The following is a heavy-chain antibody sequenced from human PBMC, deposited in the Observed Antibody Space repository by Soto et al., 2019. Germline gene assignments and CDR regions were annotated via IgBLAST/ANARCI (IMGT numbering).Heavy chain of an antibody. Sequence: EVQLVESGGGLVQPGGSLRLSCAASGFTFSSYSMNWVRQAPGKGLEWVSYISSSGSTIYYADSVRGRFTISRDNAKNSLHLQMNSLRDEDTAVYYCARAGYRSVDYWGQGTLVTVSS. V-gene: IGHV3-48*02. CDR2: ISSSGSTI. D-gene: IGHD3-3*01. CDR3: ARAGYRSVDY. CDR1: GFTFSSYS. J-gene: IGHJ4*02.